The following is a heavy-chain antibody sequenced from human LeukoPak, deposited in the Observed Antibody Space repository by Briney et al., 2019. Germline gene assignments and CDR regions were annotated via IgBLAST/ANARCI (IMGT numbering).Heavy chain of an antibody. CDR3: AREKTITGPEDY. CDR2: IYYSGST. Sequence: PSETLSLTCTVSGGSISSSSYYWGWIRQPPGKGLEWIGYIYYSGSTYYNPSLKSRVTISVDTSKNQFSLKLSSVTAADTAVYYCAREKTITGPEDYWGQGTLVTVSS. J-gene: IGHJ4*02. CDR1: GGSISSSSYY. D-gene: IGHD1-14*01. V-gene: IGHV4-30-4*08.